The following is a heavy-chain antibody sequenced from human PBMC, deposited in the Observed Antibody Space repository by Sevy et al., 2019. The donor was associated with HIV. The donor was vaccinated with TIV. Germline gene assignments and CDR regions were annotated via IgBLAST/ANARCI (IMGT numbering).Heavy chain of an antibody. D-gene: IGHD6-13*01. CDR3: ASLAAASGLDYMDV. CDR1: GYTLTSHY. CDR2: SNPSGGYT. Sequence: ASVKVSCKASGYTLTSHYMHWVRQAPGQGLEWMGISNPSGGYTRYAQKFQGRVIMTRDTSTSTAYMELSSLRSDDTAVYYCASLAAASGLDYMDVWAKGTTVTVSS. V-gene: IGHV1-46*01. J-gene: IGHJ6*03.